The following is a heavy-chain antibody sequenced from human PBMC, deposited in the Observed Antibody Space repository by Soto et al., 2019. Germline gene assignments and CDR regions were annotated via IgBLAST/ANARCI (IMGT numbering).Heavy chain of an antibody. CDR2: IIPIFGTA. Sequence: ASVKVSCKASGVTFSSYAIIWVRQAPGQGLEWMGGIIPIFGTANYAQKFQGSGTITAYESTSTAYMELSSLRSEDTAVYYCARGKWFGEFTYNWFDPWGQGTLVTVSS. V-gene: IGHV1-69*13. J-gene: IGHJ5*02. CDR1: GVTFSSYA. D-gene: IGHD3-10*01. CDR3: ARGKWFGEFTYNWFDP.